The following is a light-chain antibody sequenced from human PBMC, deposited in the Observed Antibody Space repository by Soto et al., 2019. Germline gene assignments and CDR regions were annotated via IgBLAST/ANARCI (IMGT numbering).Light chain of an antibody. V-gene: IGKV1-5*03. CDR3: QQYKVYSQT. Sequence: DIQMTQSPSTLSASVGDRVIITCRASQSISNWLAWYQQKPGKAPNLLIYKASSLKSGVPSRFSGSGYGTEFTLTISSLQPDDFATYYCQQYKVYSQTFGQGTKVEMK. CDR2: KAS. J-gene: IGKJ1*01. CDR1: QSISNW.